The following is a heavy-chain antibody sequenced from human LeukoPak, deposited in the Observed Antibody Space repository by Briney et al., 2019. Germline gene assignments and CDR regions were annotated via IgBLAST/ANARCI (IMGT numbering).Heavy chain of an antibody. J-gene: IGHJ4*02. Sequence: SETLSLTCAVYGGSFSGYYWSWIRQPPGKGLEWIGEINHSGSTNYNPSLKSRVTISVDTSKNQFSLKLSSVTAADTAVYYCARILGYCSGGSCRDYWGQGTLVTASS. CDR2: INHSGST. V-gene: IGHV4-34*01. D-gene: IGHD2-15*01. CDR1: GGSFSGYY. CDR3: ARILGYCSGGSCRDY.